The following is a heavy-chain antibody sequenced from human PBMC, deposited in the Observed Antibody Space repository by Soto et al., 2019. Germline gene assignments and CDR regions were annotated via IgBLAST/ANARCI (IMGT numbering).Heavy chain of an antibody. CDR1: GFTFSDYY. J-gene: IGHJ4*02. CDR3: ANIKLVGATGIDY. Sequence: QVQLVESGGGLVKPGGSLRLSCAASGFTFSDYYMSWIRQAPGKGLEWVSYISSSGSTIYYADSVKGRFNISRDNAQNSLYLQMNRLRAEDTDVYYCANIKLVGATGIDYWGQGTMVTVSS. D-gene: IGHD1-26*01. CDR2: ISSSGSTI. V-gene: IGHV3-11*01.